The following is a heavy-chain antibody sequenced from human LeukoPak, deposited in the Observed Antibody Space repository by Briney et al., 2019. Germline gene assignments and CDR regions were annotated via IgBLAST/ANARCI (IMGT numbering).Heavy chain of an antibody. J-gene: IGHJ4*02. D-gene: IGHD6-19*01. CDR2: ISGSGGYT. V-gene: IGHV3-23*01. CDR1: GFTFSSYG. CDR3: AKPMQPYSSDWSAPFDY. Sequence: GGSLRLSCAASGFTFSSYGMNWVRQAPGKGLEWVSDISGSGGYTYYADSVKGRFTISRDNSKTTLYLQMNSLRAEDTAVYYCAKPMQPYSSDWSAPFDYWGQGTLVTVSS.